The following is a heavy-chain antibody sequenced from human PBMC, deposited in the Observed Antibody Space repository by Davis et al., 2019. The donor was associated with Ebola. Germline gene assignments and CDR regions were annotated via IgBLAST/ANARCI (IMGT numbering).Heavy chain of an antibody. CDR3: NGGDYYYGMDV. V-gene: IGHV3-23*01. D-gene: IGHD4-17*01. CDR1: GFTFSSYA. J-gene: IGHJ6*02. Sequence: GESLKISCAASGFTFSSYAMSWVRQAPGKGLEWVSAISGSGGSTYYADSVKGRFTISRDNSKNTLYLQMNSLRAEDTAVYYCNGGDYYYGMDVWGQGTTVTVSS. CDR2: ISGSGGST.